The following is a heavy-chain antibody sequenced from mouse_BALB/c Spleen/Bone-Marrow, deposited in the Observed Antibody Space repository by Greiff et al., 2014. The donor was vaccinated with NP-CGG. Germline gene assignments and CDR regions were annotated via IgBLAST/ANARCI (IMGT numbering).Heavy chain of an antibody. Sequence: VHVKQSGGGLVQPGGSRKLSCAASGFTFSSFGMHWVRQAPEKGLEWVAYISSGSSTIYYADTVKGRFTISRDNPKNTLFLQMTSLRSEDTAMYYCARLRRYYGYFDYWGQGTAPTVSS. CDR3: ARLRRYYGYFDY. V-gene: IGHV5-17*02. D-gene: IGHD1-1*01. CDR1: GFTFSSFG. J-gene: IGHJ2*01. CDR2: ISSGSSTI.